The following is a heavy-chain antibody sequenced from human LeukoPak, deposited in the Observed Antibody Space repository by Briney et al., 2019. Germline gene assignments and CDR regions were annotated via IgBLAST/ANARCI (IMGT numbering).Heavy chain of an antibody. J-gene: IGHJ5*02. CDR1: GYTFTSYY. CDR3: ARRLIHGSESFRVNWFDP. CDR2: INPSGGST. V-gene: IGHV1-46*01. D-gene: IGHD3-10*01. Sequence: ASVKVSCKASGYTFTSYYMHWVRQAPGQGLEWMGIINPSGGSTSYAQKFQDRVTMTRDMSTNTVYMELSSLRSEDTAVYYCARRLIHGSESFRVNWFDPWGQGTLVTVSS.